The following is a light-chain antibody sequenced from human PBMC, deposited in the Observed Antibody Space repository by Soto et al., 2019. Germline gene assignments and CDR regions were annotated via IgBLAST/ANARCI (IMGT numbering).Light chain of an antibody. CDR3: NSFSSSDTPVV. CDR2: EVS. J-gene: IGLJ2*01. CDR1: SSDVGGYNY. V-gene: IGLV2-14*01. Sequence: QSALTQPASVSGSPGQSITISCTGTSSDVGGYNYVSWYQQHPGKAPKLIIYEVSNGPSWISNRFSGSKSGNTASLTISGLQAEDEAVYFCNSFSSSDTPVVFGGGTKLTVL.